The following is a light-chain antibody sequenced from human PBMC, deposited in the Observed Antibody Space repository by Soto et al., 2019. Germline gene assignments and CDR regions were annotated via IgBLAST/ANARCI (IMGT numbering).Light chain of an antibody. CDR3: HLYGSSMWS. Sequence: EIGLTQSPGTLSLSPGERATLSCRASQSVTSRFFAWYQHKPGQAPRLLMYGASSRATGIPDRFSGSVSGKDFNLNISSVETEESAVYYCHLYGSSMWSFGEGTKVDIK. V-gene: IGKV3-20*01. CDR2: GAS. J-gene: IGKJ1*01. CDR1: QSVTSRF.